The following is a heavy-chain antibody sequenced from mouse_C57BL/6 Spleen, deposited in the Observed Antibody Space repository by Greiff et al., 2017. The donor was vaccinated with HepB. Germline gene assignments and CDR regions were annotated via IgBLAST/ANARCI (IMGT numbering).Heavy chain of an antibody. D-gene: IGHD2-1*01. CDR1: EYEFPSHD. Sequence: EVMLVESGGGLVQPGESLKLSCESNEYEFPSHDMSWVRKTPEKRLELVAAINSDGGSTNYTDTMERRFIISRDNTKKTLYLQMSSLRSEDSALYYCARRGNYPHWYFDVWGTGTTVTVSS. J-gene: IGHJ1*03. V-gene: IGHV5-2*01. CDR2: INSDGGST. CDR3: ARRGNYPHWYFDV.